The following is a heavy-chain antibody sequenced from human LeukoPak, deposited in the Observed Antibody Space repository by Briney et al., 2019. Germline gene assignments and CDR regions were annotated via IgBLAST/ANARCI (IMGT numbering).Heavy chain of an antibody. V-gene: IGHV1-3*01. D-gene: IGHD5-18*01. CDR3: ARLSGYSYGASYFDY. CDR1: GYTFTSYA. CDR2: INAGNGNT. Sequence: ASVQVSCKASGYTFTSYALHWVRQAPAQRLEWMGWINAGNGNTKYSQTFQGRVTITRDTSASTAYMELSSLRSEDTAVYYCARLSGYSYGASYFDYWGQGTLVTVSS. J-gene: IGHJ4*02.